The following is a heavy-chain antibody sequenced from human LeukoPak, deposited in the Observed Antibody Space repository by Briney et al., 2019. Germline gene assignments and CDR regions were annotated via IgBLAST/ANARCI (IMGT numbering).Heavy chain of an antibody. D-gene: IGHD6-13*01. V-gene: IGHV3-23*01. CDR3: AKELLAASYYYYYYGMDV. J-gene: IGHJ6*02. CDR1: GFTFSSYA. Sequence: GGSLRLSCAVSGFTFSSYAMSWVRQAPGKGLEWVSAISGSGGSTYYADSVKGRFTISRDNSKNTLYLQMNSLRAEDTAVYYCAKELLAASYYYYYYGMDVWGQGTTVTVSS. CDR2: ISGSGGST.